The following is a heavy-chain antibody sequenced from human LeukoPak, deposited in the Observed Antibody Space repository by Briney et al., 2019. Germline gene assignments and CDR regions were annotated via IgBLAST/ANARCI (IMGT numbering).Heavy chain of an antibody. Sequence: GGSLRLSCTTSGFTFSRFRMTWVRQAPGKGLEWVANIEQDEREIFYADSVKGRFTIFRDNAKNSLYLQMNSLRVEDTAVYYCATCRGPGWPGWYSDVWGRGTLVTVSS. CDR1: GFTFSRFR. V-gene: IGHV3-7*01. CDR2: IEQDEREI. CDR3: ATCRGPGWPGWYSDV. J-gene: IGHJ2*01. D-gene: IGHD6-19*01.